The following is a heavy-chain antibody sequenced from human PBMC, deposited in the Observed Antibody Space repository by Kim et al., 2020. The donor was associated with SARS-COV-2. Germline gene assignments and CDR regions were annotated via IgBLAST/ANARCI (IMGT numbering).Heavy chain of an antibody. J-gene: IGHJ6*01. Sequence: GGSLRLSCAASGFTFSSYSMNWVRQAPGKGLEWVSYISSSSSTIYYADSVKGRFTISRDNAKNSLYLQMNSLRAEDTAVYYCASQEDGYCSSTSCYEYYYYGRDVGGQGPRVTVSS. D-gene: IGHD2-2*01. CDR3: ASQEDGYCSSTSCYEYYYYGRDV. CDR1: GFTFSSYS. V-gene: IGHV3-48*04. CDR2: ISSSSSTI.